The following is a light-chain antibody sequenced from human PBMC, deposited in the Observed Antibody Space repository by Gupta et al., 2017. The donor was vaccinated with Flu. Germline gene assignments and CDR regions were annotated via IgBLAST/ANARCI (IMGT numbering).Light chain of an antibody. Sequence: DIVMTQSPDSLAVSLGERATINCKSSQSVLYSSNNKNYLAWYQQKPGQPPKLLIYWASTRESGVPDRFSGSGSVTDFTLTISSLQAEDVAVYYCQQDDSTPGTFGQGTKLEIK. CDR3: QQDDSTPGT. CDR2: WAS. CDR1: QSVLYSSNNKNY. V-gene: IGKV4-1*01. J-gene: IGKJ2*01.